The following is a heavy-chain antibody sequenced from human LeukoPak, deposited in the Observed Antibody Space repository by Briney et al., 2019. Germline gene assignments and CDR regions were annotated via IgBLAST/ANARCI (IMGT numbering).Heavy chain of an antibody. D-gene: IGHD3-22*01. J-gene: IGHJ4*02. CDR2: IGKSGDKI. CDR3: ARVEKYYYDSSGYSDY. Sequence: PGGSLRLSCAASGFTFSDYYMNWIRQAPGKGLEWVSYIGKSGDKIHYADSVRGRFTISRDNAKNSLYLQMNSLRAEDTAVYYCARVEKYYYDSSGYSDYWGQGTLVTVSS. CDR1: GFTFSDYY. V-gene: IGHV3-11*04.